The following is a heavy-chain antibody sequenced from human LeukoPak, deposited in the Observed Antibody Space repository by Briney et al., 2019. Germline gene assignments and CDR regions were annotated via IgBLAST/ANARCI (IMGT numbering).Heavy chain of an antibody. CDR2: INPNSGGT. J-gene: IGHJ4*02. D-gene: IGHD2-8*01. CDR1: GYTFTGYY. V-gene: IGHV1-2*02. Sequence: ASVKVSCKASGYTFTGYYMHWVRQAPGQGLEWMGWINPNSGGTNYAQKFQGRVTMTRDTSISTAYMELSRLRSDDTAVYYCAREVGDCTNGVCLYYFDYWGQRTLVTVSS. CDR3: AREVGDCTNGVCLYYFDY.